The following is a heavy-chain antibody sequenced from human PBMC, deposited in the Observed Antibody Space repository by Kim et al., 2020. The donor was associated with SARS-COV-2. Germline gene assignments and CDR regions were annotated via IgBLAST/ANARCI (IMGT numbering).Heavy chain of an antibody. Sequence: GGSLRLSCAASGFTFSSYSMNWVRQAPGKGLEWLSSISSSSSYIYYADSVKGRFTISRDNAKNSLYLQMNSLRAEDTAVYYCARGEQQLDSYYYYGMDVWGQGTTVTVSS. CDR3: ARGEQQLDSYYYYGMDV. J-gene: IGHJ6*02. CDR2: ISSSSSYI. CDR1: GFTFSSYS. V-gene: IGHV3-21*01. D-gene: IGHD6-13*01.